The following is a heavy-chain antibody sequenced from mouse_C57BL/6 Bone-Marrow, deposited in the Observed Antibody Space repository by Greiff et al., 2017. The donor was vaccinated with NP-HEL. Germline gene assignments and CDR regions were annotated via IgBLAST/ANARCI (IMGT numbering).Heavy chain of an antibody. CDR1: GYTFTEYT. CDR3: ARHETPGQLRLLAWFAY. CDR2: FYPGSGSI. J-gene: IGHJ3*01. Sequence: QVQLQQSGAELVKPGASVKLSCKASGYTFTEYTIHWVKQRSGQGLEWIGWFYPGSGSIKYNEKFKDKATLTADKSSSTVYMELSRLTSEDSAVYFCARHETPGQLRLLAWFAYWGQGTLVTVSA. V-gene: IGHV1-62-2*01. D-gene: IGHD3-2*02.